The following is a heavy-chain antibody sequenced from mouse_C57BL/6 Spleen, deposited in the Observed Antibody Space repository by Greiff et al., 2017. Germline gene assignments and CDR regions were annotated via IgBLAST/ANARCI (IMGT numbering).Heavy chain of an antibody. CDR2: IYPGGGDT. V-gene: IGHV1-80*01. J-gene: IGHJ1*03. Sequence: VQLQQSGAELVKPGASVKISCKASGYAFSSYWMNWVKQRPGKGLEWIGQIYPGGGDTNYNGKFKGKATLTADKSSSTAYMQLSSLTSEDSAVYFCARCYGSSHWYFDVWGTGTTVTVSS. CDR1: GYAFSSYW. CDR3: ARCYGSSHWYFDV. D-gene: IGHD1-1*01.